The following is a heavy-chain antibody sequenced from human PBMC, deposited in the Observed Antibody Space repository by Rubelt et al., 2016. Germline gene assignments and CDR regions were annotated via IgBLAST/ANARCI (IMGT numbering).Heavy chain of an antibody. V-gene: IGHV4-39*07. CDR3: ARGPYSSGWYGDY. CDR1: GDSISRSGYS. Sequence: QLQLRESGPGLLRPSEALSLSCSVSGDSISRSGYSWAWIRQPPGKGLEWIGVLYYSGYTYYSPSLKSRVTISVDTSKNQFSRWLGSVTAADTAVYYCARGPYSSGWYGDYWGQGTLVTVSS. D-gene: IGHD6-19*01. CDR2: LYYSGYT. J-gene: IGHJ4*02.